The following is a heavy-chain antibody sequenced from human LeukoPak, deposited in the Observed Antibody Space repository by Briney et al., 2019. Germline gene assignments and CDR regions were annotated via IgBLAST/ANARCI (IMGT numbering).Heavy chain of an antibody. CDR2: TRNEASIYTT. D-gene: IGHD1-26*01. Sequence: GGSLRLSCAASGFTLSDHYIDWVRQAPGKGLEWVGRTRNEASIYTTKYAASVKGRFTISRDDSKNSLYLQMNSLKTEDTAVYYCASPVGATTVRAFDIWGQGTMVTVSS. V-gene: IGHV3-72*01. CDR1: GFTLSDHY. J-gene: IGHJ3*02. CDR3: ASPVGATTVRAFDI.